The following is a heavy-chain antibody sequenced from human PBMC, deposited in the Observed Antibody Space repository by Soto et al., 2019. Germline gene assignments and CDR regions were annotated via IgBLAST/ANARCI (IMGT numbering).Heavy chain of an antibody. CDR3: ARDKYYYESSLYRLYDY. D-gene: IGHD3-22*01. J-gene: IGHJ4*02. CDR2: IKQDGSEK. V-gene: IGHV3-7*01. Sequence: EVQLVESGGGLVQPGGSLRLSCAASGFSFSSYWMSWVRQAPGKGLEWVANIKQDGSEKYYVDSVKGRFTISRDNPRKSLFLKMNSLRADDAAVYYCARDKYYYESSLYRLYDYWGQGTLVTVSS. CDR1: GFSFSSYW.